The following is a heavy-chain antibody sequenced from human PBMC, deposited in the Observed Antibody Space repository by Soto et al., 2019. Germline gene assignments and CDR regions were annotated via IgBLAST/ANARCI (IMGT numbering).Heavy chain of an antibody. CDR1: GGTFSSYA. CDR2: IIPIFGTA. CDR3: ASSRWYSSSWYGTIHGYYYYGMDV. V-gene: IGHV1-69*13. J-gene: IGHJ6*02. Sequence: ASVKVSCKASGGTFSSYAISWVRQAPGQGLEWMGGIIPIFGTANYAQKFQGRVTITADESTSTAYMELSSLRSEDTAVYYCASSRWYSSSWYGTIHGYYYYGMDVWGQGTTVTVSS. D-gene: IGHD6-13*01.